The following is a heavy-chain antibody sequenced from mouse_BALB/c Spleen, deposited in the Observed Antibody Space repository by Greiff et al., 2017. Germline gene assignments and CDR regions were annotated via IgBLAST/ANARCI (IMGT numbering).Heavy chain of an antibody. D-gene: IGHD3-3*01. CDR3: ARGGGGRGYAMDY. J-gene: IGHJ4*01. Sequence: QVPLQQSGAELVKPGASVKLSCKASGYTFTSYDINWVRQRPEQGLEWSGWIFPGDGSTKYKEKFKGKATLTTDKSSSTAYMQLSRLTSEDSAVYFCARGGGGRGYAMDYWGQGTSVTVSS. V-gene: IGHV1S56*01. CDR1: GYTFTSYD. CDR2: IFPGDGST.